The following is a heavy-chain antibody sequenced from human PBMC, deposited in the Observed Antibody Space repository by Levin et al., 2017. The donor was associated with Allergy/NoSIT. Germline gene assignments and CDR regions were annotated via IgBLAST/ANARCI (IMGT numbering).Heavy chain of an antibody. D-gene: IGHD2-15*01. J-gene: IGHJ4*02. V-gene: IGHV3-23*01. CDR2: ISESGATT. CDR3: VKTLTLRTYMSGGYTEDKAYFDF. CDR1: GLSFRIYG. Sequence: GESLKISCVASGLSFRIYGMTWVRQAPGKGLEWVSYISESGATTYYADSVKGRFTISRDNSKNTLYLQINSLRAEDTALYYCVKTLTLRTYMSGGYTEDKAYFDFWGRGTLVTVSA.